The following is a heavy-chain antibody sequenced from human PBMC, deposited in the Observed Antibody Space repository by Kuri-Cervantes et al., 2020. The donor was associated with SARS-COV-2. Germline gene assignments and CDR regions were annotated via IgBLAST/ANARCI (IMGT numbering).Heavy chain of an antibody. J-gene: IGHJ6*02. D-gene: IGHD3-10*01. V-gene: IGHV3-23*03. Sequence: GGPLRLSCAASGLPFSSYAMSWVRQAPGKGLEWVSVIYSGGSSTYYADSGKGRLTISRDNSKNTLYLQMNSLRAEDTGVYYCASMVRGNYGMDVWGQGTTVTVSS. CDR2: IYSGGSST. CDR3: ASMVRGNYGMDV. CDR1: GLPFSSYA.